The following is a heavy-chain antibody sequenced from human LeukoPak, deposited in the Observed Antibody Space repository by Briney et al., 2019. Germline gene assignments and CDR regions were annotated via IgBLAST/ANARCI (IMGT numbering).Heavy chain of an antibody. CDR3: ARVITFGGALDY. CDR1: GGSISSYY. CDR2: IYYSGST. V-gene: IGHV4-59*01. J-gene: IGHJ4*02. D-gene: IGHD3-16*01. Sequence: SETLSLTCTVSGGSISSYYWSWIRQPPGKGLELIGYIYYSGSTNYNPSLMSRVTLSVDSSKNQFSLKLSSVTAADTAVYYCARVITFGGALDYWGQGTLVTVSS.